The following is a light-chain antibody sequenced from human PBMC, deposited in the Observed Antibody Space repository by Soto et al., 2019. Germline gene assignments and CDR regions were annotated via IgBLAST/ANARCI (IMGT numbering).Light chain of an antibody. V-gene: IGKV3-20*01. CDR3: QQYGSSPRVT. CDR1: QSISSSY. CDR2: AAS. Sequence: EIVLTQSPGTLSLSPGERATLSCRASQSISSSYLAWYQQKPGQAPRLLIYAASSRATGIPDRFSGGGSGTDFSLTISRLEPEDFAVYYYQQYGSSPRVTFGGGTKVEI. J-gene: IGKJ4*01.